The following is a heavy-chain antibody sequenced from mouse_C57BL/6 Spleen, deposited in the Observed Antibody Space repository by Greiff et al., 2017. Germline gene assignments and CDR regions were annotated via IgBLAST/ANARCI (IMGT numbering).Heavy chain of an antibody. CDR3: ARSTMVTEYYFDY. Sequence: EVQRVESGGGLVKPGGSLKLSCAASGFTFSDYGMHWVRQAPEKGLEWVAYISSGSSTSYYADTVKGRFTISRDNANNTLFLQMTRLRSEDTAMYYCARSTMVTEYYFDYWGQGTTLTVSS. CDR1: GFTFSDYG. CDR2: ISSGSSTS. D-gene: IGHD2-2*01. V-gene: IGHV5-17*01. J-gene: IGHJ2*01.